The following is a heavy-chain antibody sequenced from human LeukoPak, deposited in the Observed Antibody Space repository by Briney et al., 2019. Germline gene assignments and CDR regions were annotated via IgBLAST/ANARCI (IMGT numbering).Heavy chain of an antibody. Sequence: SETLSLTCAVYGGSFSGYYWSWIRQPPGKGLEWIGEINHSGSTNYNPSLKSRVTISVDTSKNQFSLKLSSVTAADTAVYYCARGPGIVVVPAASRAFDIWGQGTMVTVSS. D-gene: IGHD2-2*01. V-gene: IGHV4-34*01. J-gene: IGHJ3*02. CDR3: ARGPGIVVVPAASRAFDI. CDR1: GGSFSGYY. CDR2: INHSGST.